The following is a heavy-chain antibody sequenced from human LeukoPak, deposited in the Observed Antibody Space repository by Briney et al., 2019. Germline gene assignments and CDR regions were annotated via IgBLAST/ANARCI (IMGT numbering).Heavy chain of an antibody. CDR3: ARVPPTSPTMIVVVPSGGMDV. Sequence: PSETLSLTYTVSGGSISSYYWSWIRRPPGKGLEWSGYIYYSGSTNYNPSLKSRVTISVDTSKNQFSLKLSSVTAADTAVYYCARVPPTSPTMIVVVPSGGMDVWGQGTTVTVSS. CDR2: IYYSGST. CDR1: GGSISSYY. V-gene: IGHV4-59*01. D-gene: IGHD3-22*01. J-gene: IGHJ6*02.